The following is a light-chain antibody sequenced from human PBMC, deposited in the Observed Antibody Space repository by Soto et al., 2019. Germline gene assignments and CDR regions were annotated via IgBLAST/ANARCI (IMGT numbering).Light chain of an antibody. V-gene: IGLV2-14*01. CDR1: SSDVGGYNY. Sequence: QSALTQPASVSGSPGQSITISCTGTSSDVGGYNYVSWYQQHPGKAPKLMIYDVSNRPSGVSNRFSGSKSGNTASLTISGXXXXXEXXYYCSSYTSSSTYVFGTGTQLTVL. J-gene: IGLJ1*01. CDR2: DVS. CDR3: SSYTSSSTYV.